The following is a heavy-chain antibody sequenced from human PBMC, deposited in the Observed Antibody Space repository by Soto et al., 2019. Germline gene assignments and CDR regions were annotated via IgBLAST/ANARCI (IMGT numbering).Heavy chain of an antibody. D-gene: IGHD3-3*01. CDR2: ISGSGGST. J-gene: IGHJ6*02. CDR3: AKDSDSWYDFWSGYSPSGMDV. V-gene: IGHV3-23*01. CDR1: GFTFSSYA. Sequence: GGSLRLSCAASGFTFSSYAMSWVRQAPGKGLEWVSAISGSGGSTYYADSVKGRFTISRDNSKNTLYLQMNSLRAEDTAVYYCAKDSDSWYDFWSGYSPSGMDVWGQGTTVTVSS.